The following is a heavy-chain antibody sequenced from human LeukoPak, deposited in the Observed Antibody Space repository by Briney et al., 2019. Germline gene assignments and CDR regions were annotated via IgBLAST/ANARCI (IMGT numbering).Heavy chain of an antibody. J-gene: IGHJ6*03. CDR2: ISSSSSTI. CDR3: ATEPLYYYYMDV. V-gene: IGHV3-48*01. Sequence: GGSQRLSCAASGFSISNYNMNWVRQAPGKGLEWLTSISSSSSTIFYADSVKGRLTISRDNAKNSLFLQMNSLRAEDTAVYYCATEPLYYYYMDVWGKGTTVTVSS. CDR1: GFSISNYN. D-gene: IGHD1-14*01.